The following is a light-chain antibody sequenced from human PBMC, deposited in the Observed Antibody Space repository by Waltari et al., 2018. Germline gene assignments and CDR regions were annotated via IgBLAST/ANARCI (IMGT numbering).Light chain of an antibody. V-gene: IGKV3-11*01. CDR2: GAS. J-gene: IGKJ5*01. Sequence: EIVLTQAPAPLSLSPGERGTLPCRASQSIGNYLAWYQQKPGQAPRLLIYGASDRATGIPARFSGSGSGTDFTLTISSLEPEDFAVYYCQQRGDWPITFGQGTRLEIK. CDR1: QSIGNY. CDR3: QQRGDWPIT.